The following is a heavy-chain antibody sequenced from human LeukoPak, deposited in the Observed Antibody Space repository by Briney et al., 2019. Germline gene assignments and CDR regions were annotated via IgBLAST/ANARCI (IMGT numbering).Heavy chain of an antibody. CDR2: INPNSGGT. CDR3: ARDYYGDYFDF. Sequence: LVASVKVSCKASGYTFTGFYMNWVRQAPGQGLEWIGSINPNSGGTNYAQKFQGRVTMTRDTSISTAYMELSSLRSDDTAVYYCARDYYGDYFDFWGQGTLVTVSS. J-gene: IGHJ4*02. V-gene: IGHV1-2*03. CDR1: GYTFTGFY. D-gene: IGHD4-17*01.